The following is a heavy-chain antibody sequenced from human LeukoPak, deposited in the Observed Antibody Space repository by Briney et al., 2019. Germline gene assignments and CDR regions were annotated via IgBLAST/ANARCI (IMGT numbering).Heavy chain of an antibody. CDR3: ARGPSGYEDY. CDR2: IYYSGST. CDR1: GGSISSGGYY. J-gene: IGHJ4*02. Sequence: SETLSLTCTVSGGSISSGGYYWSWIRQHPGTGLEWIGYIYYSGSTYYSPSLKSRVTISVDTSKNQFSLKLSSVTAADTAVYYCARGPSGYEDYWGQGTLVTVCS. V-gene: IGHV4-31*03. D-gene: IGHD5-12*01.